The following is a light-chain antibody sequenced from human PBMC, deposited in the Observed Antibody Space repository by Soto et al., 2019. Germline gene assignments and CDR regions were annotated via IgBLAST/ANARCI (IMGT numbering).Light chain of an antibody. CDR1: QSVENY. CDR2: DTS. J-gene: IGKJ4*01. Sequence: EIVLTQSPATLSLSPGERATLSCSASQSVENYLAWFQQKRGQAPRLLIYDTSNRAAGIPDRFSGSGSGTDFTLTISSLEPEDVAVYYCHQRYIWPPLTFGGGTKVEIK. CDR3: HQRYIWPPLT. V-gene: IGKV3-11*01.